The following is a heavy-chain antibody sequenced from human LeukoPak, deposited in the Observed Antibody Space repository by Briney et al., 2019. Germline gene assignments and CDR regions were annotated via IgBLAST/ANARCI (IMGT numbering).Heavy chain of an antibody. Sequence: SETLSLTCTVSGGSISSGGYYWSWIRQHPGKGLEWIGYIYYSGSTYYNPSLKSRVTISVDTSKNQFSLKLSSVTAADTAVYYCASHSSSWYSAWDYFDYWGQGTLVTVSS. V-gene: IGHV4-31*03. J-gene: IGHJ4*02. D-gene: IGHD6-13*01. CDR1: GGSISSGGYY. CDR2: IYYSGST. CDR3: ASHSSSWYSAWDYFDY.